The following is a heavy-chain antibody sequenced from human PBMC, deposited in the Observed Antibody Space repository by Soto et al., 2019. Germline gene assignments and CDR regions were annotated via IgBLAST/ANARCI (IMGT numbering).Heavy chain of an antibody. J-gene: IGHJ4*02. Sequence: QVQLVQSGAEVKKPGSSVKVSCKASGGTFSSYAISWVRQAPGQGLEWMGGIIPIFGTANYAQKFQGRVTITADETTSTAYMELSSLRSEETAVYYCASDGSGSLNYFDYWGQGTLVTVSS. CDR2: IIPIFGTA. V-gene: IGHV1-69*01. CDR3: ASDGSGSLNYFDY. CDR1: GGTFSSYA. D-gene: IGHD3-10*01.